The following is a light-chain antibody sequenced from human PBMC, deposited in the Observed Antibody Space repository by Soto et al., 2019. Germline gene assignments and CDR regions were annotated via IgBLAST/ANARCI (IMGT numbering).Light chain of an antibody. CDR1: QNVNSF. Sequence: EIVLTQSPAALSLSPGERATLSCRASQNVNSFLAWYQQKPGLAPRLLIYDASNRATGIPARFSGSGSVTDFTLTISRLEPEDFAVYYCQQCSAWPQTFGQGTKLEIK. CDR3: QQCSAWPQT. V-gene: IGKV3-11*01. CDR2: DAS. J-gene: IGKJ2*01.